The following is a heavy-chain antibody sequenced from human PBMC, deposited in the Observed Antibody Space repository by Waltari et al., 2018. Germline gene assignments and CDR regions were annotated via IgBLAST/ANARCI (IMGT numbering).Heavy chain of an antibody. CDR2: VIPIFGTA. J-gene: IGHJ4*02. CDR3: ARGRVPVMVRGEHYFDY. D-gene: IGHD3-10*01. CDR1: GGTFSSYA. V-gene: IGHV1-69*01. Sequence: QVQLVQAGAEVKKPASSVKVSCKASGGTFSSYAISWVRKAPGQGLEWRGGVIPIFGTANYAHKFQCRVTITADESTSTAYMELSSLRSEDTAVYYCARGRVPVMVRGEHYFDYWGQGTLVTVSS.